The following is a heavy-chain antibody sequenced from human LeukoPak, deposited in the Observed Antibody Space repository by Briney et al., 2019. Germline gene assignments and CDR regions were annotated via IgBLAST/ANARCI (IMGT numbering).Heavy chain of an antibody. V-gene: IGHV4-61*02. D-gene: IGHD3-3*01. Sequence: TLSLTCTVSGGSISSGSYYWSWIRQPAGKGLEWIGRIYTSGSTNYNPSLKSRVTISVDTSKNQFSLKLSSVTAADTAVYYCAAENPQYYDFWSGYSPFDYWGQGTLVTVSS. CDR1: GGSISSGSYY. CDR2: IYTSGST. CDR3: AAENPQYYDFWSGYSPFDY. J-gene: IGHJ4*02.